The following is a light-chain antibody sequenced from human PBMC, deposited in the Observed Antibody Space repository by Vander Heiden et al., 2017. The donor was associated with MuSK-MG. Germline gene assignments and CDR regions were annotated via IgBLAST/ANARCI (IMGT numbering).Light chain of an antibody. CDR2: GAS. CDR3: HQNEIWPLHT. Sequence: EIEMTQSPATLSVSPGERATLSCRASQSVYSDLAWYQQKPGQAPRLLIYGASTRATGVPARFSGSGYGTEFTLTISTLQSEDFAVYSCHQNEIWPLHTFGQGTKLEIK. J-gene: IGKJ2*01. V-gene: IGKV3-15*01. CDR1: QSVYSD.